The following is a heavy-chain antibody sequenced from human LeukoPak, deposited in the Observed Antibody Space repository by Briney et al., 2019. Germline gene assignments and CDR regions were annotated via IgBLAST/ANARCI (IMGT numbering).Heavy chain of an antibody. CDR2: ISSSGSTI. D-gene: IGHD3-22*01. Sequence: GGSLRLSCAASGFTFSSYEMNWVRQAPGKGLEWVSYISSSGSTIYYADSVKGRFTISRDNSRNTLYLQMNSLRAEDTAVYYCAKESPLGYYYDSSGYYSYWGQGTLVTVSS. CDR1: GFTFSSYE. CDR3: AKESPLGYYYDSSGYYSY. V-gene: IGHV3-48*03. J-gene: IGHJ4*02.